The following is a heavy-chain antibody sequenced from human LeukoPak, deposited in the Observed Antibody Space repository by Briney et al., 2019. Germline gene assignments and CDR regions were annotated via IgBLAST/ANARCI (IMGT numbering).Heavy chain of an antibody. CDR1: GGTFSSYA. Sequence: EASVKVSCKASGGTFSSYAISWVRQAPGQGLEWMGGIIPIFGTANYAQKFQGRVTITADESTSTAYMELSSLRSEDTAVYYCARKGGTGSSGWYGYYYGMDVWGQGTTVTVSS. V-gene: IGHV1-69*01. D-gene: IGHD6-19*01. J-gene: IGHJ6*02. CDR2: IIPIFGTA. CDR3: ARKGGTGSSGWYGYYYGMDV.